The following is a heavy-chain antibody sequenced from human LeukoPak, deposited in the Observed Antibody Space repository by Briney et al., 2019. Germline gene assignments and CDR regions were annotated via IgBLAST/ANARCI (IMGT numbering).Heavy chain of an antibody. D-gene: IGHD6-6*01. CDR2: IYYSGST. J-gene: IGHJ4*02. CDR1: GGSISSNSYY. Sequence: PSETLSLTCAVSGGSISSNSYYWGWIRQPPGKGLEWIGSIYYSGSTYYNPFLKSRVTISVDTSKNQFSLKLSSVTAADTAVYYCANDSSSPRYPPDWGQGTLVTVSS. CDR3: ANDSSSPRYPPD. V-gene: IGHV4-39*07.